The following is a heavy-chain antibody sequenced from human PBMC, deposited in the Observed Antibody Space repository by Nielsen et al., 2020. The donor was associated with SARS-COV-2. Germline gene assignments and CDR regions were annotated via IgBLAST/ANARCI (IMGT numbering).Heavy chain of an antibody. CDR3: ASLEAYGSGRGTLY. CDR1: GFTFSDYY. CDR2: ISSSGSTI. Sequence: GESLKISCAASGFTFSDYYMSWIRQAPGKGLEWVSYISSSGSTIYYADSVKGRFTISRDNAKNSLYLQMNSLRAEDTAVYYCASLEAYGSGRGTLYWGQGTLVTVSS. V-gene: IGHV3-11*01. J-gene: IGHJ4*02. D-gene: IGHD3-10*01.